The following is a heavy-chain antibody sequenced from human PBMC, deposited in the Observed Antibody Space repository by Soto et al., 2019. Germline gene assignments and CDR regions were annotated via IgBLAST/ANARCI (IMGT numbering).Heavy chain of an antibody. CDR1: GFTFSSYD. CDR2: MWYDGSNK. CDR3: ARDAYLGSGSYAY. D-gene: IGHD3-10*01. V-gene: IGHV3-33*01. J-gene: IGHJ4*02. Sequence: GGSLRLSCAASGFTFSSYDMHWVRQAPGKGLEWVALMWYDGSNKYYADSVKGRFTISRDNSKNTLYLQMNSLRAEDTAVYYCARDAYLGSGSYAYWGQGTLVTVSS.